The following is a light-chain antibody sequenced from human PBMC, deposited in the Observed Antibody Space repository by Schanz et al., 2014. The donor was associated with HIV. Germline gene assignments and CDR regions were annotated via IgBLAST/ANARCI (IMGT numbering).Light chain of an antibody. V-gene: IGKV1-5*03. J-gene: IGKJ4*01. CDR3: QKYDSVPLT. Sequence: DIQMPQSPSTLSASVGDRVTITCRASQSISSWLAWYQQKPGKAPKLLISRASSLESGVPSRFSGSGSGTDFTLTISSLQPEDVATYYCQKYDSVPLTFGGGTKVEIK. CDR1: QSISSW. CDR2: RAS.